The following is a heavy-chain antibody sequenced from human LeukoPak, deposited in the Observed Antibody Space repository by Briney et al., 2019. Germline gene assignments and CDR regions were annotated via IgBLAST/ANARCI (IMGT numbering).Heavy chain of an antibody. J-gene: IGHJ4*02. CDR3: ARGGYFDSSGYPNPLDY. CDR1: GGSFGGYY. D-gene: IGHD3-22*01. V-gene: IGHV4-34*01. CDR2: INHSGST. Sequence: SETLSLTCAVYGGSFGGYYWTWIRQPPGKGPEWIGEINHSGSTNYNPSLKRRVIMSVDTAKNQFSLKLNSVSAADTAVYYCARGGYFDSSGYPNPLDYWGQGTLVTVSS.